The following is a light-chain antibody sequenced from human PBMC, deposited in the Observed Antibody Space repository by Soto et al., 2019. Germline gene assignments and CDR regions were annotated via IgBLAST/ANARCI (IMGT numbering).Light chain of an antibody. CDR1: SSDVGGYNY. J-gene: IGLJ1*01. Sequence: QSVLTQPASVSGSPGQSITISCTVTSSDVGGYNYVSWYQQHPGKAPKLMIYEVSNRPSGVSNRFSGSKSGNTASLTISGLQAEDEADYYCSSYTSSSTVFGTGTKVT. V-gene: IGLV2-14*01. CDR2: EVS. CDR3: SSYTSSSTV.